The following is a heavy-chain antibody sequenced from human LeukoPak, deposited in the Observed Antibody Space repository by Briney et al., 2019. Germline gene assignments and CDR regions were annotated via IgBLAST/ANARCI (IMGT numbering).Heavy chain of an antibody. CDR3: ARGGDILTGYYLIGGLFDY. CDR2: IYYSGNT. J-gene: IGHJ4*02. D-gene: IGHD3-9*01. V-gene: IGHV4-59*01. CDR1: GGSISSYY. Sequence: SETLSLTCTGSGGSISSYYWSWIRQPPGKGLEWIGYIYYSGNTNYNPSLKSRVTISVDTSKNQFSLKLSSVTAADTAVYYCARGGDILTGYYLIGGLFDYWGQGTLVTVPS.